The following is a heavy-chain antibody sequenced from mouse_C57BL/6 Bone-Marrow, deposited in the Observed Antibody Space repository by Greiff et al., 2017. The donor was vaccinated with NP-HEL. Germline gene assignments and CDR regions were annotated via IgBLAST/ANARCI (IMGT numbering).Heavy chain of an antibody. CDR1: GFTFSSYA. CDR3: AREVPYYYGSSYGYAMDY. D-gene: IGHD1-1*01. V-gene: IGHV5-4*01. Sequence: EVQVVESGGGLVKPGGSLKLSCAASGFTFSSYAMSWVRQTPEKRLEWVATISDGGSYTYYPDNVKGRFTISRDNAKNYLYLQMSHLKSEDTAMYYCAREVPYYYGSSYGYAMDYWGQGTAVTVSS. J-gene: IGHJ4*01. CDR2: ISDGGSYT.